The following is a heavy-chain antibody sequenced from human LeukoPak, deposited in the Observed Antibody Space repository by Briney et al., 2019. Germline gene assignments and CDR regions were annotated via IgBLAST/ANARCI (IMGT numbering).Heavy chain of an antibody. Sequence: PSETLSLTCAVSGYSISIGYYWGWIRQPPGKGLEWIGSIYHSGSTYYNPSLKSRVTISVDTSKNQFSLKLSSVTAADTAVYYCARGFFYFDYWGQGTLVTVSS. D-gene: IGHD3-3*01. CDR1: GYSISIGYY. CDR3: ARGFFYFDY. J-gene: IGHJ4*02. CDR2: IYHSGST. V-gene: IGHV4-38-2*01.